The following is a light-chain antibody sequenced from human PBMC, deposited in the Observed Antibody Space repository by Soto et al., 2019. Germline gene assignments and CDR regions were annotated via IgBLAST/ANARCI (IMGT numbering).Light chain of an antibody. J-gene: IGKJ4*01. CDR3: QQLNSYPLT. CDR1: QGISTY. Sequence: DIQLTQAPSFLSASVGDRVTITCRASQGISTYLVWYQQKPGKAPKLLIYAASTLQSGVPSRFSGSGSGTEFTLTSSSLQPEDVATYYCQQLNSYPLTFGGGTKVEIK. CDR2: AAS. V-gene: IGKV1-9*01.